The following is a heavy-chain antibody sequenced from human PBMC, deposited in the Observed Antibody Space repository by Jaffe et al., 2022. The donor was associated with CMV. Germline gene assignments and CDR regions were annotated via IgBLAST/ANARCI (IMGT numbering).Heavy chain of an antibody. CDR2: INHSGST. J-gene: IGHJ5*02. CDR1: GGSFSGYY. CDR3: ARGPFLLGYNHWGWFDP. V-gene: IGHV4-34*01. D-gene: IGHD1-1*01. Sequence: QVQLQQWGAGLLKPSETLSLTCAVYGGSFSGYYWSWIRQPPGKGLEWIGEINHSGSTNYNPSLKSRVTISVDTSKNQFSLKLSSVTAADTAVYYCARGPFLLGYNHWGWFDPWGQGTLVTVSS.